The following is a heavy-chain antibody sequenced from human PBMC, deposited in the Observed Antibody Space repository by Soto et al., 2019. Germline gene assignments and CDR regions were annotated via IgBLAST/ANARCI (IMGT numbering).Heavy chain of an antibody. CDR1: GYTFTSYY. Sequence: ASVKVSCKASGYTFTSYYMHWVRQAPGQGLEWMGIINPSGGSTSYAQKFQGRVTMTRDTSTSTVYMELSSLRSEDTAVYYCARAVRTVTTYAQRRFDPWGQGTLVTVSS. CDR3: ARAVRTVTTYAQRRFDP. D-gene: IGHD4-17*01. J-gene: IGHJ5*02. CDR2: INPSGGST. V-gene: IGHV1-46*01.